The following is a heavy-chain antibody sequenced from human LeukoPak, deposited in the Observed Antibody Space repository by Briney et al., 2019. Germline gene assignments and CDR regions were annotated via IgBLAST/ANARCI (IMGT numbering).Heavy chain of an antibody. CDR3: AREVGVATINYNYGMDV. D-gene: IGHD5-12*01. CDR1: GYTFTSYV. J-gene: IGHJ6*02. Sequence: ASVKVSCTASGYTFTSYVISWVRQAPGQGLEWMGWISAYSGNSNYAQKLQGRVTMTTDTSTSTAYMELRSLRSDDTAVYYCAREVGVATINYNYGMDVWGQGTTVTVSS. V-gene: IGHV1-18*01. CDR2: ISAYSGNS.